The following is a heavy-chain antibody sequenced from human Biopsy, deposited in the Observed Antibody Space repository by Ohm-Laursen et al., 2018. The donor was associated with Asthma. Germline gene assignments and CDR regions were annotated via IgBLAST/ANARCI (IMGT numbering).Heavy chain of an antibody. D-gene: IGHD3-10*01. Sequence: SVKVSCKTSSYTFNSAGITWVRQAPGQGLEWMGWISVYNGNTKVAQRLQDRVTMITDTSTSTAYMELRSLRSDDTAVYFCARAVDYSHYYGIDVWGQGTTVTVS. V-gene: IGHV1-18*01. CDR1: SYTFNSAG. CDR3: ARAVDYSHYYGIDV. CDR2: ISVYNGNT. J-gene: IGHJ6*02.